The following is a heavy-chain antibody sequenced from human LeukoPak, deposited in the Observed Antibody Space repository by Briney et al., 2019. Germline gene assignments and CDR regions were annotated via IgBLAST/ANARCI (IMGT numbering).Heavy chain of an antibody. Sequence: GASVKVSFKSSGFTFTDHYIHWVRQGPGQGLEWMGYIGPHSTFTSSPQEFQGRVTMTRDASMNTAYMELTRLTSDDTAVYYCVREGEGPLSKDFDYWGQGTLVTVSS. V-gene: IGHV1-2*02. CDR3: VREGEGPLSKDFDY. J-gene: IGHJ4*02. CDR2: IGPHSTFT. D-gene: IGHD2/OR15-2a*01. CDR1: GFTFTDHY.